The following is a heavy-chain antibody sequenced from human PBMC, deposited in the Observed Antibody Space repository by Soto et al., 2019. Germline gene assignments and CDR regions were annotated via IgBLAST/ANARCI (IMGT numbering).Heavy chain of an antibody. CDR1: GGSSCRYF. V-gene: IGHV4-34*01. Sequence: LETLSLTCAVCGGSSCRYFWSRIRQHPGKGLEWVGAINHGGSTNYNPSLESRVTIAADTSKNQCSLNLSSVTAADTAVYYCARGREIYYYGLDVWGQGTTVTVSS. CDR3: ARGREIYYYGLDV. CDR2: INHGGST. J-gene: IGHJ6*02.